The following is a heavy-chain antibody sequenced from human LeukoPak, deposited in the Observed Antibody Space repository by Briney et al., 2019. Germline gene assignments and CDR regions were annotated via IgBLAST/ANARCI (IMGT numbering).Heavy chain of an antibody. J-gene: IGHJ4*02. CDR1: GGSFTDCY. D-gene: IGHD3-10*01. CDR2: INHGEDS. Sequence: PSETLSLTCAVCGGSFTDCYWSWIRQPPGKGLEWIGDINHGEDSKYNPSLKSRVSMSVDTSKNQVSLTLTSVTAADAAVYYCARLPRGAWGEFLNFDSWGQGNQVTVSS. V-gene: IGHV4-34*01. CDR3: ARLPRGAWGEFLNFDS.